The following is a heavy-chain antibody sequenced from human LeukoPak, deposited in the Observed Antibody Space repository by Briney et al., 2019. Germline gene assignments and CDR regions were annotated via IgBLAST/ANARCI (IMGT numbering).Heavy chain of an antibody. D-gene: IGHD6-13*01. J-gene: IGHJ4*02. CDR2: IFHTGTP. V-gene: IGHV4-59*08. CDR3: ASQVHWAAALDS. CDR1: SGPMTSYY. Sequence: SETLSLTCNVSSGPMTSYYWSWIRQPPGRGLEGIGYIFHTGTPTYNPSLKSRFTMSVDTSQKQFSLKVTSVTAADTAVYYCASQVHWAAALDSWGQGTLVSVSS.